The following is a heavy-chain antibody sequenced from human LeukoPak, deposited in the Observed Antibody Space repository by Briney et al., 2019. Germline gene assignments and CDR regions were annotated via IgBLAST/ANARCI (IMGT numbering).Heavy chain of an antibody. CDR2: VYDTGTA. Sequence: SETLSLTCTVSGGSIFGAYWSWIRQSPGKGLEWIGYVYDTGTANYNPSLQSRVTISIDTSRNQFSLRLSSVTAADTAVYYCARPYDSSAYYHLWGQGTLVTVSS. J-gene: IGHJ5*02. V-gene: IGHV4-59*01. D-gene: IGHD3-22*01. CDR3: ARPYDSSAYYHL. CDR1: GGSIFGAY.